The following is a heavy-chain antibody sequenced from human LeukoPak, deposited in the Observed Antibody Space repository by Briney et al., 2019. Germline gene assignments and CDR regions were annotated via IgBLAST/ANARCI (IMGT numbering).Heavy chain of an antibody. J-gene: IGHJ4*02. V-gene: IGHV1-8*01. CDR2: MNPNSGNT. D-gene: IGHD3-9*01. CDR3: ARTPVYYDILIGRKLYYFDY. CDR1: GYTFTSYD. Sequence: ASVKVSCKASGYTFTSYDINWVRQATGQGLEWMGWMNPNSGNTGYAQKFQGRVTMTRNTSISTAYMELSSLRSEDTAVYYCARTPVYYDILIGRKLYYFDYWGQGTLVTVSS.